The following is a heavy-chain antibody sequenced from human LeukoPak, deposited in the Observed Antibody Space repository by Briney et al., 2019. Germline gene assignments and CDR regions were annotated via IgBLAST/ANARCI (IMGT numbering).Heavy chain of an antibody. J-gene: IGHJ4*02. CDR2: VYYTGST. CDR1: GGSINNYY. V-gene: IGHV4-59*01. CDR3: ARVTGLLSPYFDY. D-gene: IGHD3-3*01. Sequence: SETLSLTCTVSGGSINNYYWNWIRQTPGKGLEWIGYVYYTGSTYYNPSLKSRVTISVDTSKNQFSLKLSSVTAADTAMYYCARVTGLLSPYFDYWGQGTLVTVSS.